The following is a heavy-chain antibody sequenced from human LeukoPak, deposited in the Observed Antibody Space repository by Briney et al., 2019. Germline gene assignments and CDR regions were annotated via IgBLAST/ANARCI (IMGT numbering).Heavy chain of an antibody. CDR1: GFSFGDYT. CDR2: ISYDGSNK. J-gene: IGHJ4*02. Sequence: GGSLRLSCAASGFSFGDYTMNWVRQAPGKGLEWVAVISYDGSNKYYADSVKGRFTISRDNSKNTLYLQMNSLRAEDTAVYYCAKDISSWSPQYYFDYWGQGTLVTVSS. V-gene: IGHV3-30*18. CDR3: AKDISSWSPQYYFDY. D-gene: IGHD6-13*01.